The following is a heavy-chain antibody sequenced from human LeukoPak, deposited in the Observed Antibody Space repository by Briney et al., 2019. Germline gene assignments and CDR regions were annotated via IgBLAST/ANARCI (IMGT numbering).Heavy chain of an antibody. V-gene: IGHV3-23*01. CDR2: IFPSGGEI. J-gene: IGHJ4*02. CDR1: GFTFSTFA. Sequence: AGGSLRLSCAASGFTFSTFAMIWVRQPPGKGLEWVSIIFPSGGEIHYADSVRGRFTISRDNSKSTLSLQMNSLRAEDTAIYYCATYRQVLLPFESWGQGTLVTVSS. D-gene: IGHD2-8*02. CDR3: ATYRQVLLPFES.